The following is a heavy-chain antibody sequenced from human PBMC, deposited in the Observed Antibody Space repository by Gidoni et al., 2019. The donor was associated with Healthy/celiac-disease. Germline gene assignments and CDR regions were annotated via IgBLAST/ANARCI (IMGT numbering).Heavy chain of an antibody. CDR2: IYYSGST. Sequence: QLQLQESGPGLVKPSETLSLTCTVSGGSISSSSYYWGWIRQPPGKGLEWIGSIYYSGSTYYNPSLKSRVTISVDTSKNQFSLKLSSVTAADTAVYYCARLRTAYYYYGSGSYYANFDYWGQGTLVTVSS. CDR1: GGSISSSSYY. CDR3: ARLRTAYYYYGSGSYYANFDY. V-gene: IGHV4-39*01. D-gene: IGHD3-10*01. J-gene: IGHJ4*02.